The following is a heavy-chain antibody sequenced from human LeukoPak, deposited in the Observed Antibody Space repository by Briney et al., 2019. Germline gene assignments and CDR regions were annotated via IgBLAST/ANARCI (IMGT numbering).Heavy chain of an antibody. CDR1: GYTFTSYD. V-gene: IGHV1-8*03. J-gene: IGHJ4*02. Sequence: ASVKVSCKASGYTFTSYDINWVRQATGQGLEWMGWMNPNSGNTGYVQKFQGRVTITRNTSISTAYMELSSLRSEDTAVYYCARDIAAQCYDYWGQGTLVTVSS. CDR2: MNPNSGNT. CDR3: ARDIAAQCYDY. D-gene: IGHD5-12*01.